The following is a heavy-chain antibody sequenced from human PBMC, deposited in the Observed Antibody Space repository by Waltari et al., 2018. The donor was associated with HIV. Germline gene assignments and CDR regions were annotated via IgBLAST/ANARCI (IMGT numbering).Heavy chain of an antibody. V-gene: IGHV3-21*01. D-gene: IGHD2-15*01. CDR1: GFTFSSYS. Sequence: EVQLVESGGGLVKPGGSLRLSCAASGFTFSSYSMNWVRQAPGKGLEWVLSISRSSSYIYYADSVKGRFTISRDNAKNSLYLQMNSLRAEDTAVYYCARGYCSGGSCYSVDYWGQGTLVTVSS. CDR2: ISRSSSYI. CDR3: ARGYCSGGSCYSVDY. J-gene: IGHJ4*02.